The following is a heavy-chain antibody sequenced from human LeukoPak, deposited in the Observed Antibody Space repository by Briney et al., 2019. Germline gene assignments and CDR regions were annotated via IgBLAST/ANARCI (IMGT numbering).Heavy chain of an antibody. CDR1: GYTLTELS. V-gene: IGHV1-24*01. J-gene: IGHJ4*02. CDR3: ATDGPLGAPSGLVDY. Sequence: ASVKVSCKVSGYTLTELSMHWVRQAPGKGLEWMGGFDPEDGETIYAQKFQGGVTMTEDTSTDTAYMELSSLRSEDTAVYYCATDGPLGAPSGLVDYWGQGTLVTVSS. D-gene: IGHD3-16*01. CDR2: FDPEDGET.